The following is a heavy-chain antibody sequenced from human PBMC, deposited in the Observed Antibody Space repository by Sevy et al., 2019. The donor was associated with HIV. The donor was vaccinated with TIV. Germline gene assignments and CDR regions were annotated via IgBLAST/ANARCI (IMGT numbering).Heavy chain of an antibody. CDR3: ARQRRDCSGGRCYSDGSFDY. V-gene: IGHV4-59*08. CDR1: GGSISSYY. J-gene: IGHJ4*02. Sequence: SETLSLTCTVSGGSISSYYWSWIRQPPGKGLEWIGYIYYTGSTNYNPPLKSRVTFSVDTSKNQFSLKLSSVTAADTAVYYCARQRRDCSGGRCYSDGSFDYWGQGTLVTVSS. D-gene: IGHD2-15*01. CDR2: IYYTGST.